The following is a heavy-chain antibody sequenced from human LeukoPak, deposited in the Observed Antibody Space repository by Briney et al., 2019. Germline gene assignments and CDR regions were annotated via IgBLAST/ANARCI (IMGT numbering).Heavy chain of an antibody. J-gene: IGHJ4*02. CDR2: INPNSGGA. V-gene: IGHV1-2*02. CDR3: ARDRSRDGYNALDY. CDR1: GYTFTGYY. D-gene: IGHD5-24*01. Sequence: GASVKVSCKASGYTFTGYYMHWVRQAPGQGLEWMGWINPNSGGAKYAQNFQGRVIMTTDTSISTAYMELSSLRSDDTAVYYCARDRSRDGYNALDYWGQGTLVTVSS.